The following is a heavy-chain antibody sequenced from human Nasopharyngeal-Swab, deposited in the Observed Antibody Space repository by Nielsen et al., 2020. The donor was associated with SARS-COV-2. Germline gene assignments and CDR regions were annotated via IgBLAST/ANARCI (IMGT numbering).Heavy chain of an antibody. J-gene: IGHJ3*02. D-gene: IGHD6-13*01. V-gene: IGHV3-23*01. CDR3: AKDLSGIAAADDAFDI. Sequence: GGSLRLSCAASGFTFSSYAMSWARQAPGKGLEWVSAISGSGGSTYYADSVKGRFTISRDNSKNTLYLQMNSLRAEDTAVYYCAKDLSGIAAADDAFDIWGQGTMVTVSS. CDR1: GFTFSSYA. CDR2: ISGSGGST.